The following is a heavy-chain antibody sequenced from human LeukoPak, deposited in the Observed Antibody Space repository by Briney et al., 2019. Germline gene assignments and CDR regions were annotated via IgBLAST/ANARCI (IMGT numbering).Heavy chain of an antibody. CDR2: ISSSSSYI. V-gene: IGHV3-21*01. Sequence: GGSLRPSCAASGFSFSSFSMNWVRQAPGKGLEWVSSISSSSSYIYYADSVKGRFTISRDNAKNSLYLQMNSLRAEDTAVYYCARGGSNLDYWGQGTLVTVSS. CDR1: GFSFSSFS. D-gene: IGHD6-13*01. CDR3: ARGGSNLDY. J-gene: IGHJ4*02.